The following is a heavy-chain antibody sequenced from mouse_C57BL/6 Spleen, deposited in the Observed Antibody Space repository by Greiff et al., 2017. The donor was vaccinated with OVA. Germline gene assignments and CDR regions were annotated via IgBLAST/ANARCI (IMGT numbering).Heavy chain of an antibody. J-gene: IGHJ1*03. CDR2: ISGGGGNT. Sequence: EVKLMESGGGLVKPGGSLKLSCAASGFTFSSYTMSWVRQTPEKRLEWVATISGGGGNTYYPDSVKGRFTISRDNAKNTLYLQMSSLRSEDTALYYCARGGIYYGPYWYFDVWGTGTTVTVSS. CDR1: GFTFSSYT. CDR3: ARGGIYYGPYWYFDV. D-gene: IGHD2-1*01. V-gene: IGHV5-9*01.